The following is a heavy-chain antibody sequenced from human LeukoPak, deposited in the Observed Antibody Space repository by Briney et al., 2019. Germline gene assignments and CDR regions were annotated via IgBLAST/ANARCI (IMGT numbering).Heavy chain of an antibody. V-gene: IGHV1-46*01. D-gene: IGHD2-2*02. CDR2: INPSGGTT. J-gene: IGHJ4*02. CDR3: ARSKQGYCSSTSCYTPDY. Sequence: ASVKVSCKASGYTFTSYYFHWVRQASGQGLEWMGIINPSGGTTSYAQKFQGRVTMTRDTSTTTVYMELSSLRSEDTAVYYCARSKQGYCSSTSCYTPDYWGQGTLVTVSS. CDR1: GYTFTSYY.